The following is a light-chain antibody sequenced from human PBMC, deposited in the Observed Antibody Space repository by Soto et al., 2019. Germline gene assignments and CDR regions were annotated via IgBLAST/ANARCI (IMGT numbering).Light chain of an antibody. CDR2: GAS. V-gene: IGKV3-15*01. J-gene: IGKJ1*01. CDR1: QNINSN. Sequence: EIVMTQSPATLSESPGERATLSCRSSQNINSNLAWYQQKPGQAPRRLIYGASTRTTGIPARFSGSGSGTEFTLTINRLQSEDFAVYYCQQYHNWPPRTFGQGTKVEIK. CDR3: QQYHNWPPRT.